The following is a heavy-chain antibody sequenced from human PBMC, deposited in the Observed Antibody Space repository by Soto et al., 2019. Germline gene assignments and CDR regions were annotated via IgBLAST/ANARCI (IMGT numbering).Heavy chain of an antibody. CDR3: APVPGGRIRWSWFDP. V-gene: IGHV3-23*01. D-gene: IGHD2-15*01. Sequence: EVQLLESGGGLGQPGGSLRLSCADSRFTFSNFAMSWVRQAPGQGLELVSLISASDDRTYYADSVKGRFTISRDNSKNTLFLPMNNLRGDDTAVYYCAPVPGGRIRWSWFDPGGQGTLVTVSS. J-gene: IGHJ5*02. CDR1: RFTFSNFA. CDR2: ISASDDRT.